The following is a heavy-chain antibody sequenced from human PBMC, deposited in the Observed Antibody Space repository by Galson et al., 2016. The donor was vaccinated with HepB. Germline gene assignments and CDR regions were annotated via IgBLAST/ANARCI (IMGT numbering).Heavy chain of an antibody. J-gene: IGHJ6*02. CDR1: GFTFSNAW. Sequence: SLRLSCAGSGFTFSNAWMSWVRQAPGKGLEWVGRIKSKTDGGTTDYAAPVKGRFTISRDDSKNTLYLQMNSLRAEDTAVYYCAKRALATGDYCGMDVWGQGTTVTVSS. CDR2: IKSKTDGGTT. V-gene: IGHV3-15*01. D-gene: IGHD2-15*01. CDR3: AKRALATGDYCGMDV.